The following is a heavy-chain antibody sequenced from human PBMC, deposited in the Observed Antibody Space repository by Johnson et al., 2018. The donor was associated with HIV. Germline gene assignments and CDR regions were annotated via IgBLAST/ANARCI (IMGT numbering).Heavy chain of an antibody. CDR1: GFTFSSHW. CDR3: AKALGWELSI. Sequence: VQLVESGGGLVQPGGSLRLSCAASGFTFSSHWMHWVRQAPGKGLEWVSGINWNGGSTGYADSVKGRFTISRDNSKNTLYLQMNSLRAEDTAVYYCAKALGWELSIWGQGTMVTVSS. CDR2: INWNGGST. J-gene: IGHJ3*02. D-gene: IGHD1-26*01. V-gene: IGHV3-NL1*01.